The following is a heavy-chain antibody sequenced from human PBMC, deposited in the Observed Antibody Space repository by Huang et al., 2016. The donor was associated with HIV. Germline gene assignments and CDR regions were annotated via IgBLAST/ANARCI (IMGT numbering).Heavy chain of an antibody. V-gene: IGHV3-9*01. D-gene: IGHD1-1*01. J-gene: IGHJ3*02. Sequence: EVQLVQSGGGLVQPGRSLRLSCAASGFIFDDYAMHWVRQGPGKGLEWVSGISWNSGTIDYADSVKGRFTISRDNAKNSLSLQMSSPRPEDTAFYYCVKGQLGRGLNDVFSIWGQGTMVTVSS. CDR3: VKGQLGRGLNDVFSI. CDR2: ISWNSGTI. CDR1: GFIFDDYA.